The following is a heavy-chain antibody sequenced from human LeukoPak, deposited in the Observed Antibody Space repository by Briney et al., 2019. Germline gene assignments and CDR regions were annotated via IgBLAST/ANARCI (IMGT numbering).Heavy chain of an antibody. CDR2: IYYSGST. CDR1: GGSVSSGSYY. J-gene: IGHJ5*02. D-gene: IGHD3-22*01. CDR3: AAYYYDSSGYVYWFDP. V-gene: IGHV4-61*01. Sequence: SETLSLTCTVSGGSVSSGSYYWSWIRQLPGKGLEWIGYIYYSGSTNYNPSLKSRVTISVDTSKNQFSLKLSSVTAADTAVYYCAAYYYDSSGYVYWFDPWGQGTLVTVSS.